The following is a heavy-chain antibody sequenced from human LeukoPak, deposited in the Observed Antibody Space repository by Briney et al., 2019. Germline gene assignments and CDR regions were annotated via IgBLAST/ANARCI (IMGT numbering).Heavy chain of an antibody. Sequence: PSETLSLTCAVSGGSISSSSDCWGWIRQPPGKGLEWIGTIYHSGRTDYNPSLQSRVTISVDTSNTHFSLKLRSVTAADTAVYYCARRDESYSIFDYWGQGTLVTVSS. CDR1: GGSISSSSDC. J-gene: IGHJ4*02. CDR3: ARRDESYSIFDY. CDR2: IYHSGRT. V-gene: IGHV4-39*02. D-gene: IGHD1-26*01.